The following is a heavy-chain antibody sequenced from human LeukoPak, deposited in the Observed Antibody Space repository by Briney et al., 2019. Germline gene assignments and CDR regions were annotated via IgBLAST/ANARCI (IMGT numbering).Heavy chain of an antibody. CDR2: MSDDTTNI. V-gene: IGHV3-48*01. Sequence: PGGSLRLSCAVSGFTFSRHSMSWVRQAPGRGLEWVSFMSDDTTNIYYADSVRGRFTISRDNAGNSLFLQMNSLRAEDTAVYYCARQEYVVVAATLTPPGDYFDYWGQGTLVTVSS. D-gene: IGHD2-15*01. J-gene: IGHJ4*02. CDR3: ARQEYVVVAATLTPPGDYFDY. CDR1: GFTFSRHS.